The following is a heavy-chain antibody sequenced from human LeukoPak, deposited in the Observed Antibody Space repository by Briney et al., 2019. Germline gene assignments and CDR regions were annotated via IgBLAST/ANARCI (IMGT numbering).Heavy chain of an antibody. D-gene: IGHD2-2*01. Sequence: QAPGXGLXXXXXXNPXXGGTNYAQKFQGRVTMTRDTSISTAYMELSRLRSDDTAVYYCARVVSLIVVVPAAFALDPWGQGTLATVSS. V-gene: IGHV1-2*02. CDR3: ARVVSLIVVVPAAFALDP. J-gene: IGHJ5*02. CDR2: XNPXXGGT.